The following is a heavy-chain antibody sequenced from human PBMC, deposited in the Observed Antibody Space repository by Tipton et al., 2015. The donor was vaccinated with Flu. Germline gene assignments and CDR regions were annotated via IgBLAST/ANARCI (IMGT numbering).Heavy chain of an antibody. CDR1: GASISSRSYY. J-gene: IGHJ1*01. D-gene: IGHD6-19*01. Sequence: TLSLTCTVSGASISSRSYYWGWIRQPPGKGLEWIGRVYSSGSTYYNPSHKSRVTISLDTSKNQFSLQLSSVTAAHTAVYYRAREKDSSGSEYFHHWGQVTLVAVSS. CDR2: VYSSGST. V-gene: IGHV4-39*07. CDR3: AREKDSSGSEYFHH.